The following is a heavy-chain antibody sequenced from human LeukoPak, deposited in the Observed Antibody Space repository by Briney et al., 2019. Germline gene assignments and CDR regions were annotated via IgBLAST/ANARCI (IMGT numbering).Heavy chain of an antibody. CDR2: IYYSGST. CDR3: TRARGQLADLDY. J-gene: IGHJ4*02. Sequence: PSETLSLTCRVSGDSISSRGYYWSWIRQHPGKGLEWIGYIYYSGSTSYNPSLKSRVTISLDTSKNQFSLKLSSVTAADTAVYYCTRARGQLADLDYWGQGTLVTVSS. V-gene: IGHV4-31*03. CDR1: GDSISSRGYY. D-gene: IGHD6-13*01.